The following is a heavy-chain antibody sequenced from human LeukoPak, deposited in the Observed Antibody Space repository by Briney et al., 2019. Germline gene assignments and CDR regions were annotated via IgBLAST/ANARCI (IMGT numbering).Heavy chain of an antibody. CDR3: AASRRDGYNLYYYYYMDV. CDR2: ISAYNGNT. D-gene: IGHD5-24*01. J-gene: IGHJ6*03. CDR1: GYTFTSYG. Sequence: ASVKVSCKASGYTFTSYGISWVRQAPGQGLEWMGWISAYNGNTNYAQKLQGRVTMTTDTSTSTAYMELRSLRSEDTAVYYCAASRRDGYNLYYYYYMDVWGKGTTVTVSS. V-gene: IGHV1-18*01.